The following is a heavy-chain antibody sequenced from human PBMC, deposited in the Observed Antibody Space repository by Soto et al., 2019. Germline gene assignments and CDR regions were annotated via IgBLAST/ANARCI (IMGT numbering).Heavy chain of an antibody. CDR1: GGSISSSSYY. CDR2: IYYSGST. Sequence: QLQLQESGPGLVKPSETLSLTCTVSGGSISSSSYYWGWIRQPPGKGLEWIGSIYYSGSTYYNPSLKSRVTISVDTSKNQFSLKLSSVTAADTAVYYCARLIPSEVGSYFYYYYGMDVWGQGTTVTVSS. V-gene: IGHV4-39*01. D-gene: IGHD1-26*01. CDR3: ARLIPSEVGSYFYYYYGMDV. J-gene: IGHJ6*02.